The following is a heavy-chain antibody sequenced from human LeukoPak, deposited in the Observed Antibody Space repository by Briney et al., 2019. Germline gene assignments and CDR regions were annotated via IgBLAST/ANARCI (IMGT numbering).Heavy chain of an antibody. J-gene: IGHJ3*02. Sequence: PSETLSLTCAVSGGSFSGYYWSWIRQPPGKGLEWIGEINHSGSTNYNPSLKSRVTIPVDTSKNQFSLKLSSVTAADTAVYYCARGSGINLDAFDIWGQGTMVTVSS. D-gene: IGHD1-1*01. CDR1: GGSFSGYY. V-gene: IGHV4-34*01. CDR3: ARGSGINLDAFDI. CDR2: INHSGST.